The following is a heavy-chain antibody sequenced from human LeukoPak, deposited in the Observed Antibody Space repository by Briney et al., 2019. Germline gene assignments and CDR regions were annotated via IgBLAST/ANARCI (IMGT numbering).Heavy chain of an antibody. Sequence: PSETLSLTCTVSGGSISRSYYYWGWIRQPPGKGLEWVGSVYHSGKTFYSPSLESRVTISVDTSKNHFSLRLISVTAADTAMYYCARHEHKAVAGDTWGQGTLVTVSS. D-gene: IGHD6-19*01. CDR3: ARHEHKAVAGDT. CDR2: VYHSGKT. V-gene: IGHV4-39*01. J-gene: IGHJ5*02. CDR1: GGSISRSYYY.